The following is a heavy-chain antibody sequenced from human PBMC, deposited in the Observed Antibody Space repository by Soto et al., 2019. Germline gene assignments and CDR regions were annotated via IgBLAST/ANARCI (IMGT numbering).Heavy chain of an antibody. CDR2: ISGSGDST. V-gene: IGHV3-23*01. J-gene: IGHJ1*01. D-gene: IGHD6-19*01. Sequence: GGSLRLSCVTSGFTFSGFAMTWVRQAPGKGLEWVSGISGSGDSTYYADSVKGRFTISRDNSKKTVYLQMNSLRAEDTAVYYCAKGVPGIAVAGTGYFQHWGQGTLVTVSS. CDR3: AKGVPGIAVAGTGYFQH. CDR1: GFTFSGFA.